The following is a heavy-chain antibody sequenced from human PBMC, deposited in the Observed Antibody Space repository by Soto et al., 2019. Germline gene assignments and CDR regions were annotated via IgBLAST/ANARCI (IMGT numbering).Heavy chain of an antibody. J-gene: IGHJ6*02. V-gene: IGHV3-23*01. CDR3: ANRPGCSGGSRYYYGMDG. Sequence: EVQLLESGGGLVQPGGSLRRSCAASGFTFSSYAMSWVRQAPGKGLEWGSAISGSGGSTDYADSVKGRFTISRDNSKHTLYRQRNSGRAEDTAVYYWANRPGCSGGSRYYYGMDGWGQGTTVTVSS. CDR1: GFTFSSYA. D-gene: IGHD2-15*01. CDR2: ISGSGGST.